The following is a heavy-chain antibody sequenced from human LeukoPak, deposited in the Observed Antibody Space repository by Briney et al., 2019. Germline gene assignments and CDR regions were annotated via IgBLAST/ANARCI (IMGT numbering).Heavy chain of an antibody. J-gene: IGHJ4*02. V-gene: IGHV4-39*01. D-gene: IGHD6-13*01. CDR1: GGSIGSSSYH. CDR3: ARWAMAAADY. CDR2: IYYTGST. Sequence: NASETLSLTCTVSGGSIGSSSYHWGWLRQPPGKGLEWIGTIYYTGSTYYNPSLKGRVTISVDTSKNQFSLKLTSVTAADTAVYYCARWAMAAADYWGQGTLVTVSS.